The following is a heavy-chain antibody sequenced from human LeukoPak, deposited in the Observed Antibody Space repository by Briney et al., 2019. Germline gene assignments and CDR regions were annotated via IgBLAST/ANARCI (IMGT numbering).Heavy chain of an antibody. D-gene: IGHD3-10*01. CDR1: GFTFSSYW. Sequence: GGSLRLSCAASGFTFSSYWMSWVRQAPGKGLEWVSYISSSSSTIYYADSVKGRFTISRDNAKNSLYLQMNSLRAEDTAVYYCARSGYGSGSYYNVGDYWGQGTLVTVSS. CDR2: ISSSSSTI. V-gene: IGHV3-48*04. CDR3: ARSGYGSGSYYNVGDY. J-gene: IGHJ4*02.